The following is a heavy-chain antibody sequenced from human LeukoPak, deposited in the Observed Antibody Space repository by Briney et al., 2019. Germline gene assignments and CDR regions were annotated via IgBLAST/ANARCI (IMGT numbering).Heavy chain of an antibody. D-gene: IGHD3-10*01. CDR1: GYTFTSYD. V-gene: IGHV1-8*01. Sequence: ASVKVSCKASGYTFTSYDINWVRQATGQGLEWMGWMNPNSGNTGYAQKFQGRVTMTRNTSISTAYMELSSLRSEDTAVYYCARERLLWFGELLYSPHYYYGMDVWGQGTTVTVSS. J-gene: IGHJ6*02. CDR2: MNPNSGNT. CDR3: ARERLLWFGELLYSPHYYYGMDV.